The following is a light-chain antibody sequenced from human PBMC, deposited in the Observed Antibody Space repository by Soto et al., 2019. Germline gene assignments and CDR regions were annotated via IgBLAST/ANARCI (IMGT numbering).Light chain of an antibody. J-gene: IGKJ1*01. V-gene: IGKV1-5*03. Sequence: DIQMTQSPSSLSASVGDRVTITCRASQTIINNLNWYQQKPGRAPKLLIYKASTLESGVPSRFSGSGSGTDFTLTISRLEPEDFAVYYCQQYGSSGTFGQGTKVDIK. CDR1: QTIINN. CDR3: QQYGSSGT. CDR2: KAS.